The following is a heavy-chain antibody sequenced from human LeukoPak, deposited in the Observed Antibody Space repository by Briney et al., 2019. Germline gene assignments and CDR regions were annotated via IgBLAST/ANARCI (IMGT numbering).Heavy chain of an antibody. D-gene: IGHD2-15*01. CDR1: GGTFSSYA. V-gene: IGHV1-69*05. CDR2: IIPIFGTA. J-gene: IGHJ5*02. CDR3: ARDAGQYCSGGSCYDGTGWFDP. Sequence: GSSVKVSCKASGGTFSSYAISWVRQAPGQGLEWMGRIIPIFGTANYAQKFQGRVTITTDESTSTAYMELSSLRSEDTAVYYCARDAGQYCSGGSCYDGTGWFDPWGQGTLVTVSS.